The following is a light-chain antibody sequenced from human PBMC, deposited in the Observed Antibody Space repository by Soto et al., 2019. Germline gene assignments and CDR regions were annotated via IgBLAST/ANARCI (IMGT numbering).Light chain of an antibody. Sequence: EIVLTQSPGTLSLSPGERVTLSCRASQSVSSGYLAWYQQKPGQAPRLLIYGASSRATGIPDRFSGSGSGTDFTLTSTRLEPEDFAVYYCQQYGSSPYTFGQGTKLEIK. J-gene: IGKJ2*01. V-gene: IGKV3-20*01. CDR1: QSVSSGY. CDR2: GAS. CDR3: QQYGSSPYT.